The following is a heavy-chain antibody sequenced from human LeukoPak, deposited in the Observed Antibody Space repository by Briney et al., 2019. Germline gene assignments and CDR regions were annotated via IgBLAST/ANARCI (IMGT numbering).Heavy chain of an antibody. CDR2: IKQDGSDK. CDR3: ARELDKLGVNAFDI. D-gene: IGHD3-22*01. CDR1: GFTFSSYW. J-gene: IGHJ3*02. Sequence: GGSLRLSCAASGFTFSSYWMSWVRQAPGKGLEWVANIKQDGSDKYYVDSVKGRFTISRDNAKNSLYLQMNSLRAEDTAVYYCARELDKLGVNAFDIWGQGTMVTVSS. V-gene: IGHV3-7*01.